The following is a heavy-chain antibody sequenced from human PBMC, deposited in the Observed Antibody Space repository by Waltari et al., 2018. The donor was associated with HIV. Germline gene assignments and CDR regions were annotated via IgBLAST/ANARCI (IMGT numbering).Heavy chain of an antibody. D-gene: IGHD5-12*01. J-gene: IGHJ6*02. CDR3: AKDPMDIVATINYYGMDV. CDR2: ISGSGGST. CDR1: GFTFSSSA. V-gene: IGHV3-23*01. Sequence: EVQLLESGGGWVQPGGSLRLSCAASGFTFSSSAMSWVRQAPGKGLEWVSAISGSGGSTYYADSVKGRFTISRDNSKNTLYLQMNSLRAEDTAVYYCAKDPMDIVATINYYGMDVWGQGTTVTVSS.